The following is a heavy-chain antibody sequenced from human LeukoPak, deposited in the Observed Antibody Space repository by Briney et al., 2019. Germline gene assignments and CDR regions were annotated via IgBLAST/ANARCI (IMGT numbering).Heavy chain of an antibody. Sequence: GGSLRLSCAASGFTFSDYYMSWIRQAPGKGLEWVPYINSSSSYTNYADSVKGRFTISRDNAKNSLYLQMNSLRAEDTAVYYCARDRPYYYGSGSRLYYFDYWGQGTLVTVSS. V-gene: IGHV3-11*05. D-gene: IGHD3-10*01. J-gene: IGHJ4*02. CDR3: ARDRPYYYGSGSRLYYFDY. CDR2: INSSSSYT. CDR1: GFTFSDYY.